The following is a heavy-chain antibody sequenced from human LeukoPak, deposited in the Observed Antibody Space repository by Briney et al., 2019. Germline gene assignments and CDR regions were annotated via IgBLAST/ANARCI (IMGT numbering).Heavy chain of an antibody. J-gene: IGHJ4*02. V-gene: IGHV3-33*01. CDR1: GFTFSTYG. CDR2: IWYDGSNK. D-gene: IGHD6-13*01. CDR3: ARDQGIAAADDTFDY. Sequence: GGSLRLSCAASGFTFSTYGMHWVRQAPGKGLEWVAVIWYDGSNKYYADSVKGRFTISRDNSKNTLYLQMNSLRAEDTAVYYCARDQGIAAADDTFDYWGQGTLVTVSS.